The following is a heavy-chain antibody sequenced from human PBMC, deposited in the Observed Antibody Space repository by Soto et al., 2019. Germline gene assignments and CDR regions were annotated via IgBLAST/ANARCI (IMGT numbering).Heavy chain of an antibody. V-gene: IGHV4-34*01. Sequence: PSETLSLTCAVYGGSFSGYYWSWIRQPPGKGLEWIGEINHSGSTNYNPSLKSRVTISVDTSKNQFSLKLSSVTAADTAVYYCLTNALDYYGSSGYSYWGQGTLVAICS. CDR1: GGSFSGYY. CDR3: LTNALDYYGSSGYSY. J-gene: IGHJ4*02. CDR2: INHSGST. D-gene: IGHD3-22*01.